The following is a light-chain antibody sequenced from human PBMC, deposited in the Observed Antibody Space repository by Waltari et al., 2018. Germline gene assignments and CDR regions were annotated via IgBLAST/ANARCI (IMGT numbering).Light chain of an antibody. J-gene: IGKJ1*01. CDR1: QSLVHSAGNTY. CDR3: MQGTHWPWT. Sequence: DVVMTQSLLSLPVTLGQPASITCISSQSLVHSAGNTYLNWFQQRPGQSPRRLIYKVSNRDSGVPDRFSGSGSGTDFTLKISRVEAEDVGVYYCMQGTHWPWTFGQGTKVDIK. CDR2: KVS. V-gene: IGKV2-30*02.